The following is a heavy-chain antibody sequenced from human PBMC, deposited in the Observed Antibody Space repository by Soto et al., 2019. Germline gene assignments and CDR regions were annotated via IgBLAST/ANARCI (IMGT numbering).Heavy chain of an antibody. Sequence: LRLSCAASVFTFSSYAMSWVRQAPGKGLEWVSAISGSGGSTYYADSVKGRFTISRDNSKNTLYLQMNSLRAEDTAVYYCAKGPNYYDSSGYDYWGQGTLVTVSS. CDR1: VFTFSSYA. V-gene: IGHV3-23*01. J-gene: IGHJ4*02. D-gene: IGHD3-22*01. CDR2: ISGSGGST. CDR3: AKGPNYYDSSGYDY.